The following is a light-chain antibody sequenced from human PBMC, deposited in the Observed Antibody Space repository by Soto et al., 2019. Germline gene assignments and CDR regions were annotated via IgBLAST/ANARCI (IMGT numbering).Light chain of an antibody. CDR2: DAS. CDR3: QQFKSSPFT. CDR1: QDIKNA. J-gene: IGKJ3*01. V-gene: IGKV1-13*02. Sequence: AIHLTQSPSSLSASVGDRVTVTCRAGQDIKNALVWYQQKPGKAPKLLIYDASNLESGVPSRFSGSGSGTAFTLTISSLHPDYSATYCCQQFKSSPFTFGPGTKVEI.